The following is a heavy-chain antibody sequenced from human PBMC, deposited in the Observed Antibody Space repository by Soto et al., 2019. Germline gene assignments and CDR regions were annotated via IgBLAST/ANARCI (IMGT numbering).Heavy chain of an antibody. J-gene: IGHJ6*02. D-gene: IGHD3-10*01. Sequence: QLVQSGAEVKKPGSSVKVSCKASGGDFLSYTISWVRQAPGQGPEWMGTIIPILDVAKHAQKFQGRVAITADKATSTVYKQLGSLRSDDTVVYYCAQMWFGELWHGMDVWGQGTTITVSS. CDR1: GGDFLSYT. V-gene: IGHV1-69*02. CDR2: IIPILDVA. CDR3: AQMWFGELWHGMDV.